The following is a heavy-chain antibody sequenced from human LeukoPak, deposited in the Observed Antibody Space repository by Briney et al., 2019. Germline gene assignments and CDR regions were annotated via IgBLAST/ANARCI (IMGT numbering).Heavy chain of an antibody. CDR1: GFTFSSYS. V-gene: IGHV3-21*01. D-gene: IGHD6-6*01. J-gene: IGHJ6*02. CDR2: ISSSSSYI. Sequence: GGSLRLSCAASGFTFSSYSMNWVHQAPGKGLEWVSSISSSSSYIYYADSVKGRFTISRDNAKNSLYLQMNSLRAEDTAVYYCAREGYSSSGVYYGMDVWGQGTTVTVSS. CDR3: AREGYSSSGVYYGMDV.